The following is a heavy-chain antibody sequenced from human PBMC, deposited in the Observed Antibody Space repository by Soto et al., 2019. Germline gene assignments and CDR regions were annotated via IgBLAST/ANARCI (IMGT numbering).Heavy chain of an antibody. CDR1: GFTFSDYY. CDR2: ISTTGSFT. J-gene: IGHJ4*02. D-gene: IGHD1-26*01. V-gene: IGHV3-11*06. CDR3: ARAQWDLDY. Sequence: GRSLRVCCAASGFTFSDYYMSWIRQAPGKGLEWVSYISTTGSFTNYADSLKGRFTISRDNAKNSLYLQINSLSGDDTAVYYCARAQWDLDYWGQGTLVTVSS.